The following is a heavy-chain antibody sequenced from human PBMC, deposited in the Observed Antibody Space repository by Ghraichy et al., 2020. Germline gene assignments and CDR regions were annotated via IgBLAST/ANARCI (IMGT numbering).Heavy chain of an antibody. V-gene: IGHV3-7*03. CDR2: INEDGSGK. D-gene: IGHD6-13*01. CDR1: GFTFSSYW. CDR3: VRGPHRAAADTR. Sequence: GGSLRLSCADSGFTFSSYWMSWVRQAPGKGLEWVANINEDGSGKYYVDSVKGRFTTSRDNAKNSLYLQMNSLRAEDTAVYYCVRGPHRAAADTRWGQGTLVIVSS. J-gene: IGHJ4*02.